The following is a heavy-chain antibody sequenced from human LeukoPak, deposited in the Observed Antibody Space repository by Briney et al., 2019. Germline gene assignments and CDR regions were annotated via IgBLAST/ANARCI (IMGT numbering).Heavy chain of an antibody. CDR3: ARMVGVSYRFDH. CDR2: IYYSGST. V-gene: IGHV4-59*01. CDR1: GGSISSYY. J-gene: IGHJ4*02. D-gene: IGHD1-26*01. Sequence: PSETLSLTCTVSGGSISSYYWSWIRQPPGKGLEWIGYIYYSGSTNYNPSLKTRVTISVDTSKNQFSLKLSSVTAADTAVYYCARMVGVSYRFDHWGQGTLVTVSS.